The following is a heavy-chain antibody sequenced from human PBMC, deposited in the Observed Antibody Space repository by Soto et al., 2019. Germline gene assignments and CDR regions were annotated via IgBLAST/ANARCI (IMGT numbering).Heavy chain of an antibody. V-gene: IGHV4-61*01. CDR2: IYSTGST. CDR1: DGSVNSGSCY. Sequence: PSETLSLTCTVSDGSVNSGSCYWTWIRQPPGKGLEWIGYIYSTGSTLYNPSLKSRVIISADSSMNQFSLKLRSVTAADTAVYYCARDALALFDSWGQGTLVTVSS. D-gene: IGHD2-15*01. J-gene: IGHJ4*02. CDR3: ARDALALFDS.